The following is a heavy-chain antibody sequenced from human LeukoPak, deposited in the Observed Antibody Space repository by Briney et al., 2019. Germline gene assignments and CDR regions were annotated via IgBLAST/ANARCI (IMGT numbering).Heavy chain of an antibody. Sequence: SETLSLTCTVSGGSISSSSYYWGWIRQPPGKGLEWIGYIYYSGSTYYNPSLKSRVTISVDTSKNQFSLKLSSVTAADTAVYYCARVGPIVVVPAAIARWFDPWGQGTLVTVSS. CDR2: IYYSGST. CDR1: GGSISSSSYY. J-gene: IGHJ5*02. CDR3: ARVGPIVVVPAAIARWFDP. V-gene: IGHV4-30-4*08. D-gene: IGHD2-2*02.